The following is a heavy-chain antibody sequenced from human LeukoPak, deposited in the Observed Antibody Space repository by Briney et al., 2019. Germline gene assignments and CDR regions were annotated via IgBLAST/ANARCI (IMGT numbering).Heavy chain of an antibody. CDR2: ISAYNGNT. CDR3: ARAAQSPGSCWSKNYYYYMDV. J-gene: IGHJ6*03. V-gene: IGHV1-18*01. CDR1: GYTFTSYG. D-gene: IGHD6-13*01. Sequence: ASVKVSCKASGYTFTSYGISWVRQAPGQGLEWMGWISAYNGNTNYAQKLQGRVTMTTDTSTSTAYMELRSLRSDDTAVYYCARAAQSPGSCWSKNYYYYMDVWGKGTTVTVSS.